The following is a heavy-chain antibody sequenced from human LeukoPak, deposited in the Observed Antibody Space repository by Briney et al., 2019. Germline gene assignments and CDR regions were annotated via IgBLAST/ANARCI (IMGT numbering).Heavy chain of an antibody. J-gene: IGHJ4*02. D-gene: IGHD3-10*01. CDR2: ISANDGNT. V-gene: IGHV1-18*01. CDR1: GYTFTSYG. CDR3: ARESHVTREDY. Sequence: GASVKVSCKASGYTFTSYGISWVRQAPGQGLEWMGWISANDGNTDYPQKLQGRVTMTTDTSTSTAYMELRSLRSDDTAVYYCARESHVTREDYWGREPWSPSPQ.